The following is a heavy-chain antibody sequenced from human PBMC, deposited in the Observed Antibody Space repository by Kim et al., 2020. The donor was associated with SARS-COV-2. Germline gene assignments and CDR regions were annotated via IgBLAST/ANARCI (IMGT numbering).Heavy chain of an antibody. CDR2: INHSGRT. D-gene: IGHD3-10*01. Sequence: SETLSLTCAVYGGSFSGYYWSWIRQPPGKGLEWIGEINHSGRTNYNPSLKSRVTISVDTSKNQFSLKLTSVTAADTAVYYCARRLSNTSGLGSPYCDLWGQGTLVTVSS. V-gene: IGHV4-34*01. CDR1: GGSFSGYY. CDR3: ARRLSNTSGLGSPYCDL. J-gene: IGHJ1*01.